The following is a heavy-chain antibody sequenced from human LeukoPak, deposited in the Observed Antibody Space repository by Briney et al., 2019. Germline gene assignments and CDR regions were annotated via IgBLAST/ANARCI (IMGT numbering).Heavy chain of an antibody. CDR1: GGSISSYY. V-gene: IGHV4-34*01. Sequence: SETLSLTCTVSGGSISSYYWSWIRQPPGKGLEWIGEINHSGSTNYNPSLKSRVTISVDTSKNQFSLKLSSVTAADTAVYYCARASYSWTNILFDYWGQGTLVTVSS. CDR3: ARASYSWTNILFDY. D-gene: IGHD1-1*01. J-gene: IGHJ4*02. CDR2: INHSGST.